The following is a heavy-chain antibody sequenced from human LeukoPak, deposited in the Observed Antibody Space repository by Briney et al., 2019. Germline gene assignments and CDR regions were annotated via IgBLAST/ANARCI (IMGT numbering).Heavy chain of an antibody. CDR1: GGSISDYY. J-gene: IGHJ4*02. D-gene: IGHD3-16*01. CDR3: ARIEGDNSLDY. Sequence: PSETLSLTCTVSGGSISDYYRTWIRQPPGKGLEWIAYIHSSGSTNYNPSLKSRVIISVDTSRSQLSLKLSSVTAADTAVYYCARIEGDNSLDYWGQGTLVTVSS. V-gene: IGHV4-59*01. CDR2: IHSSGST.